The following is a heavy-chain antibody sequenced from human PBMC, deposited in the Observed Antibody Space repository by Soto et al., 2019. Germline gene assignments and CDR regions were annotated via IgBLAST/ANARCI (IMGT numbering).Heavy chain of an antibody. Sequence: SVKVSCKGSGYTVTSYGISWVGQAPGQGLGWMGWISAYNGNTNYAQKLQGRVTMTTDTSTSTAYMELRSLRSDDTAEYYCARGGGGFLNWFAPWGQGTLVTVSS. CDR3: ARGGGGFLNWFAP. CDR1: GYTVTSYG. V-gene: IGHV1-18*01. D-gene: IGHD2-15*01. CDR2: ISAYNGNT. J-gene: IGHJ5*02.